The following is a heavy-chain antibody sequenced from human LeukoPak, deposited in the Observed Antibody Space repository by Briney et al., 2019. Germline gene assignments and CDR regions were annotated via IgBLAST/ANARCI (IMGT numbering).Heavy chain of an antibody. Sequence: GGSLRLSCAASGFTLSTYWMTWVGQAPGKGLEWVAYIRQDGSEKYYVDSMKGRFTISRDNAKNSLYLQMDSLRVEDTAVYYCARDGGVAAAPFDPWGQGTLVTVSS. V-gene: IGHV3-7*01. CDR2: IRQDGSEK. CDR1: GFTLSTYW. D-gene: IGHD2-2*01. CDR3: ARDGGVAAAPFDP. J-gene: IGHJ5*02.